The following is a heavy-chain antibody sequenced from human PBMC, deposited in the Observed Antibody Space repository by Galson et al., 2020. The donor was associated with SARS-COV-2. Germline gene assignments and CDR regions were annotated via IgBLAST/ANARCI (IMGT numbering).Heavy chain of an antibody. V-gene: IGHV3-23*01. Sequence: GGSLRLSCAASGFTFSSYYMTWVRQAPGKGLEWVSTIMGSGGRTYYADSLKGRFTISRDNSKNTWYLQMNSLRAEDTAVYYCARDSLVAPDYWGQGTLVTVSS. CDR2: IMGSGGRT. D-gene: IGHD6-6*01. CDR3: ARDSLVAPDY. J-gene: IGHJ4*02. CDR1: GFTFSSYY.